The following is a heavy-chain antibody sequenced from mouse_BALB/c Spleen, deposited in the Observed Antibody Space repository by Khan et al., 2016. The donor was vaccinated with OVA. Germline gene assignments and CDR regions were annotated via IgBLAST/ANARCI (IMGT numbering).Heavy chain of an antibody. CDR1: GFTFSIYA. V-gene: IGHV5-6-5*01. CDR2: ISSGGST. D-gene: IGHD2-1*01. J-gene: IGHJ4*01. Sequence: EVELVESGGGLVKPGGSLTLSCAASGFTFSIYAMSWVRQTPEQRLEWVASISSGGSTYYPDSVKGRFTISRDNARNILYLQMSSLRSEDTAMYYCARGYGNFVNPHYAMDYWGQGTSVTVSS. CDR3: ARGYGNFVNPHYAMDY.